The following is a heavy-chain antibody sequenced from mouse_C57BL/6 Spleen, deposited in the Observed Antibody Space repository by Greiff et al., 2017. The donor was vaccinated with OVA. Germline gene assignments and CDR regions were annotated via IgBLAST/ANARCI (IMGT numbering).Heavy chain of an antibody. Sequence: VQLQQSGAELVMPGASVKLSCKASGYTFTSYWMHWVKQRPGQGLEWIGEIDPSDSYTNYNQKFKGKSTLTVDKSSSTAYMQLSSLTSEDSAVYYCARVLYYGNYVSHYFDYWGQGTTLTVSS. CDR3: ARVLYYGNYVSHYFDY. D-gene: IGHD2-1*01. V-gene: IGHV1-69*01. CDR1: GYTFTSYW. CDR2: IDPSDSYT. J-gene: IGHJ2*01.